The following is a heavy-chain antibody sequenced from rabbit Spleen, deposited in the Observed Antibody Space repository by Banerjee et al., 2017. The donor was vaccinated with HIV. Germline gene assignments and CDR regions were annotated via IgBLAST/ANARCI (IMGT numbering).Heavy chain of an antibody. CDR3: ARDAAGREDFNL. V-gene: IGHV1S45*01. CDR2: IGNGDGST. Sequence: QEQLVESGGGLVQPEGSLTLTCTASGFSFSSIYWICWVRQAPGKGLEWIACIGNGDGSTYYANWAKGRFTISKTSSTTVTLQMTSLTVADTATYFCARDAAGREDFNLWGPGTLVTVS. CDR1: GFSFSSIYW. J-gene: IGHJ4*01. D-gene: IGHD4-2*01.